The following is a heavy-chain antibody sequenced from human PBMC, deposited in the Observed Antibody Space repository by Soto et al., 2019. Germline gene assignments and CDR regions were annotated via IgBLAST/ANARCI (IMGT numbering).Heavy chain of an antibody. CDR3: ARGRSSSSWGLDY. V-gene: IGHV4-59*01. Sequence: PSETLSLTCTVSGGSISSYYWSWIRQPPGKGLEWIGYIYYSGSTNYNPSLKSRVTISVDTSKNQFSLKLSSVTAADTAVYYCARGRSSSSWGLDYWGQGTLVTVSS. D-gene: IGHD6-13*01. J-gene: IGHJ4*02. CDR2: IYYSGST. CDR1: GGSISSYY.